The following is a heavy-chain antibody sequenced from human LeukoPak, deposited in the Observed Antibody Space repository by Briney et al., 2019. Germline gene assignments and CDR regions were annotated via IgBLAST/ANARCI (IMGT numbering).Heavy chain of an antibody. CDR1: GGSFSGYY. Sequence: SETLPLTCAVYGGSFSGYYWSWIRQPPGKGLEWIGEINHSGSTNYNPSHKSRVTISVDTSKNQFSLKLSSVTAADTAVYYCARGRRPGGAFDIWGQGTMVTVSS. D-gene: IGHD3-16*01. V-gene: IGHV4-34*01. CDR2: INHSGST. CDR3: ARGRRPGGAFDI. J-gene: IGHJ3*02.